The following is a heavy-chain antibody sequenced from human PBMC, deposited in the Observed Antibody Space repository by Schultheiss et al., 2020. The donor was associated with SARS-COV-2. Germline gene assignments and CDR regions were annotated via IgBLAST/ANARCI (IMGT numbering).Heavy chain of an antibody. V-gene: IGHV3-33*01. CDR1: GFTFSSYG. D-gene: IGHD4-17*01. J-gene: IGHJ3*02. CDR3: ARDRRTVTTAVGAFDI. Sequence: GGSLRLSCAASGFTFSSYGMHWVRQAPGKGLEWVAVIWYDGSNKYYADSVKGRFTISRDNSKNTLYLQMNSLRAEDTAVYYCARDRRTVTTAVGAFDIWGQGTMVTVSS. CDR2: IWYDGSNK.